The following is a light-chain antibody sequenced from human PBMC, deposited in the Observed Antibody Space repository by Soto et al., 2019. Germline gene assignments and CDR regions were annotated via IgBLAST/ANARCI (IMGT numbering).Light chain of an antibody. CDR2: DNN. J-gene: IGLJ2*01. CDR1: SSNIGNNY. Sequence: QSVLTQPPSVSAAPGQKVTISCSGSSSNIGNNYVSWYQQLPGTAPKLLIYDNNNRPSGIPHRFSGSKSGTSATLGITGLQTGDEADYYCGTWDSSLSAVVFGGGTKLTVL. V-gene: IGLV1-51*01. CDR3: GTWDSSLSAVV.